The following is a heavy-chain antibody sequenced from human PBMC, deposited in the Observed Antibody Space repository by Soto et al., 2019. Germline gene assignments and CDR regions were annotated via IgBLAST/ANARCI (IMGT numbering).Heavy chain of an antibody. CDR2: INHSGVT. CDR3: ARCSGSYYDAMDG. J-gene: IGHJ6*02. D-gene: IGHD6-19*01. V-gene: IGHV4-34*01. CDR1: GGSFSGYY. Sequence: SETLSLTCAVYGGSFSGYYWSWIRQPPGKGLEWIGEINHSGVTNYKPSLKRRVTISVDTSKNQFSLQLKSVTAADTALYYCARCSGSYYDAMDGWGQGSTVTVS.